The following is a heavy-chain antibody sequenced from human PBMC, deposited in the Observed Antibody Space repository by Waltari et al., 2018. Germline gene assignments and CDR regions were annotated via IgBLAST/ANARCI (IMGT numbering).Heavy chain of an antibody. CDR2: IYSGGST. J-gene: IGHJ6*03. CDR3: AKDGTYYDFWSGYNYYYYMDV. CDR1: GFTFSSYA. D-gene: IGHD3-3*01. V-gene: IGHV3-23*03. Sequence: EVQLLESGGGLVQPGGSLRLSCAASGFTFSSYAMSWVRQAPGKGLEWVSVIYSGGSTYYADSGKGRFTISRDNSKNTLYLQMNSLRAEDTAVYDCAKDGTYYDFWSGYNYYYYMDVWGKGTTVTVSS.